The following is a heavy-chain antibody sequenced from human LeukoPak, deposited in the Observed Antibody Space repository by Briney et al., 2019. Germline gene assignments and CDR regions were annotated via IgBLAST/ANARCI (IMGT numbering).Heavy chain of an antibody. CDR1: GGSFSGYY. CDR2: INHSGST. CDR3: ARGVFRPGGNMGY. J-gene: IGHJ4*02. D-gene: IGHD4-23*01. V-gene: IGHV4-34*01. Sequence: SETLSLTCAVYGGSFSGYYWSWIRQPPGKGLEWIGEINHSGSTNYNPSLKSRVTISVDTSKNQFSLKLSSVTAADTAVYYCARGVFRPGGNMGYWGQGTLVTASS.